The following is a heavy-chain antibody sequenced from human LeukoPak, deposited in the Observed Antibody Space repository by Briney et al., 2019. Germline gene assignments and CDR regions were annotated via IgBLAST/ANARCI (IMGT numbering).Heavy chain of an antibody. CDR3: AKDAQRGFDFSNSLES. D-gene: IGHD4-11*01. V-gene: IGHV3-33*06. CDR1: GFTFSHYG. Sequence: QPGGSLILSCATSGFTFSHYGMHWVRQAPGKGLEWVAVIWSDGTEKYYGDSVKDRFTISRDNSKKTVYLQMNSLRVEDTAIYYCAKDAQRGFDFSNSLESWGQGTLVTVSS. CDR2: IWSDGTEK. J-gene: IGHJ4*02.